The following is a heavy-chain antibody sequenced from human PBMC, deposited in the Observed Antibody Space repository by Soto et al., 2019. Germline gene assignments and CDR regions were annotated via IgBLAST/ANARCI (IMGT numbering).Heavy chain of an antibody. V-gene: IGHV3-23*01. D-gene: IGHD2-15*01. CDR3: AKDSHIVVVVAATTFDY. CDR2: ISGSGGST. J-gene: IGHJ4*02. Sequence: GGSLRLSCAASGFTFSSYAMSWVRQAPGKGLEWVSAISGSGGSTYYADSVKGRFTISRDNSKNTLYLQMNSLRAEDTAVYYCAKDSHIVVVVAATTFDYWGQGTLVTVSS. CDR1: GFTFSSYA.